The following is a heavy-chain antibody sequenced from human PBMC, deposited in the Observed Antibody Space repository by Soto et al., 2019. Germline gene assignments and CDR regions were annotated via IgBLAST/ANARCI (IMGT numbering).Heavy chain of an antibody. V-gene: IGHV1-18*04. D-gene: IGHD6-13*01. CDR2: ISAYNGNT. Sequence: QVQLVQSGAEVKKPGASVKVSCKASGYTFTSYGISWVRQAPGQGLEWMGWISAYNGNTNYAQKLQGRVTMTTDTATSTAYMELRSLRSDDTAVYYCARDVPSGTRPVPFDYWGQGTLVTVSS. CDR3: ARDVPSGTRPVPFDY. CDR1: GYTFTSYG. J-gene: IGHJ4*02.